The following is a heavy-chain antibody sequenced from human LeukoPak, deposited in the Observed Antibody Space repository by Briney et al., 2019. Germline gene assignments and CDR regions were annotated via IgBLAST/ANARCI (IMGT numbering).Heavy chain of an antibody. J-gene: IGHJ6*03. V-gene: IGHV1-2*02. CDR2: INPNSGGT. Sequence: APVKVSCKTAKNMFTGYFMHWVRQAPGQGLEWIGWINPNSGGTLFARRIHGRVNMTRDTSIGATYMELSRLTSDDTALYYCAAQCNDDFCYKRDYMDVWGKGTMVIVSS. D-gene: IGHD2-2*02. CDR1: KNMFTGYF. CDR3: AAQCNDDFCYKRDYMDV.